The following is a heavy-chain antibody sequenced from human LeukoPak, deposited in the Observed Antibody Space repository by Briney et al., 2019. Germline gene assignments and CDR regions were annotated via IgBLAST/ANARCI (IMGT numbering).Heavy chain of an antibody. V-gene: IGHV3-23*01. CDR1: GFTFSNYA. D-gene: IGHD3-10*02. J-gene: IGHJ3*02. CDR3: AKGPMLTAAFDI. Sequence: GGSLRLSCAVSGFTFSNYAMSWVRQAPGKGLEWVSAIGGSGGSTYYADSVKGRFTISRDNSKNTLYLRMKSLRAEDTAVYYCAKGPMLTAAFDIWGQGTMVTVSS. CDR2: IGGSGGST.